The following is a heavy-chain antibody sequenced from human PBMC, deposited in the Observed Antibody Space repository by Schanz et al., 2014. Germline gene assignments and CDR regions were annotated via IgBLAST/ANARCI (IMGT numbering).Heavy chain of an antibody. CDR2: ISAYNGHT. Sequence: QVQLVQSGAEVKKPGASVKVSCKASGYTFTSYGITWVRQAPGQGLEWMGWISAYNGHTTYAQKYQGRVTMTAYASGSIAYMELKNVRYDDTAMYCCAGEVPYCSSSSCSGVDAYDAWGQGTLVTVSS. CDR3: AGEVPYCSSSSCSGVDAYDA. V-gene: IGHV1-18*01. J-gene: IGHJ4*02. CDR1: GYTFTSYG. D-gene: IGHD2-2*01.